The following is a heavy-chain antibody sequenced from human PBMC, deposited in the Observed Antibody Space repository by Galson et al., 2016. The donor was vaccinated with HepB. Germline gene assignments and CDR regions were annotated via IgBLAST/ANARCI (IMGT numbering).Heavy chain of an antibody. J-gene: IGHJ4*02. V-gene: IGHV3-23*01. D-gene: IGHD5-24*01. CDR3: VKQRSRDKDFDC. CDR2: TSFSGTST. CDR1: GFTFNNYA. Sequence: SLRLSCAASGFTFNNYAMSWVRQAPGKGLEWVSGTSFSGTSTYYADAVKGRFTISRDNSKYMLYLQMNKLRAEDTALYYCVKQRSRDKDFDCWGQGTLVTVSS.